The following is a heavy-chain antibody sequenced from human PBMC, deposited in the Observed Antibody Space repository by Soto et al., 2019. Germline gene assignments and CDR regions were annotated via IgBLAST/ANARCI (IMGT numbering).Heavy chain of an antibody. V-gene: IGHV3-66*01. Sequence: EVQLVESGGGLVQPGGSLRLSCAASGFTVSSNYMSWVRQAPGQGLEWVSVIYSGGSTYYADSVKGRFTISRDNSKNTLYLQRNSLRAEDTAVYYCARVQGTTGSRGAFDIWGQGTMVTVSS. CDR1: GFTVSSNY. CDR3: ARVQGTTGSRGAFDI. CDR2: IYSGGST. D-gene: IGHD1-1*01. J-gene: IGHJ3*02.